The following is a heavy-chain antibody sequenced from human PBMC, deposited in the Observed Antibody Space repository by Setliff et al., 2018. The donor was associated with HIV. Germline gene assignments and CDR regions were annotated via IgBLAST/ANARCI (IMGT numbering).Heavy chain of an antibody. V-gene: IGHV3-33*01. CDR3: TRAPPNTVVNFFDC. Sequence: GGSLRLSCAASGFTFSNYGMHWVRQAPGKGLEWVALIWYDEIQKYYADSVKGRFTISRDNAKSTLYLHLSSLRADDTALYYCTRAPPNTVVNFFDCWGRGTLVTVSS. J-gene: IGHJ4*02. D-gene: IGHD2-15*01. CDR2: IWYDEIQK. CDR1: GFTFSNYG.